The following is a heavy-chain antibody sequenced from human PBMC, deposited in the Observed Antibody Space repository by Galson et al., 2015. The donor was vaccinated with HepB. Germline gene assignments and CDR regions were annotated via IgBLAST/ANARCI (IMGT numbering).Heavy chain of an antibody. D-gene: IGHD2-2*02. CDR3: AKPFIVVVPAAISY. Sequence: SLRLSCAASGFTFNKHAMSWVRQAPGKGLEWVAVVSGGGAYTFYADSVKGRFTISRDNSKNTLYLQMNSLRAEDTAVYYCAKPFIVVVPAAISYWGQGTLVTVSS. J-gene: IGHJ4*02. V-gene: IGHV3-23*01. CDR1: GFTFNKHA. CDR2: VSGGGAYT.